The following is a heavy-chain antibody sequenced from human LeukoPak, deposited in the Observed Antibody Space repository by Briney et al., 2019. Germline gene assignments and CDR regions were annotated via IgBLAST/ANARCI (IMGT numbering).Heavy chain of an antibody. CDR2: IIPIFGTA. Sequence: ASVKVSCKASAGTFSSYAISWVRQAPGQGLEWMGGIIPIFGTANYAQKFQGRVTITTDESTSTAYMELSSLRSEDTAVYYCARARVVLMVYATLAYWGQGTLVTVSS. J-gene: IGHJ4*02. CDR1: AGTFSSYA. V-gene: IGHV1-69*05. D-gene: IGHD2-8*01. CDR3: ARARVVLMVYATLAY.